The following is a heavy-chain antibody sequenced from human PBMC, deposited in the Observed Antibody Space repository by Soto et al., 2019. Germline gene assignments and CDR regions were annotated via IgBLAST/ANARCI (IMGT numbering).Heavy chain of an antibody. J-gene: IGHJ5*02. D-gene: IGHD2-2*01. Sequence: PSQTLSLTCAISGDSVSSNSAAWNWIRQSPSRGLEWLGRTYYRSKWHNDYAVSVKSRIIIKPDTSRNQFSLEMNSLRAEDTAVYYCAKEKISTSCCNWFDPWGQGTLVTVS. CDR1: GDSVSSNSAA. CDR2: TYYRSKWHN. V-gene: IGHV6-1*01. CDR3: AKEKISTSCCNWFDP.